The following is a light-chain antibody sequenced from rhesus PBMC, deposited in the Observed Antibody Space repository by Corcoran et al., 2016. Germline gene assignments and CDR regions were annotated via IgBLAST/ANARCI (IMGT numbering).Light chain of an antibody. V-gene: IGKV1-22*01. CDR1: QSISSW. Sequence: DIQMTQSPSSLSASVGDTVTITCWASQSISSWLDWYQQKPGKAPKLLIYKASGLQSGVPSRFSGSGSGTDFTLTISSLQPEEFATYYCLQYSSSPYSFGQGTKVEIK. J-gene: IGKJ2*01. CDR2: KAS. CDR3: LQYSSSPYS.